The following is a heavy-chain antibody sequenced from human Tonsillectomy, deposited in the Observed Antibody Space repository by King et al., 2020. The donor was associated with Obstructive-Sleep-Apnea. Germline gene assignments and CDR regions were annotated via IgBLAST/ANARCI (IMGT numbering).Heavy chain of an antibody. CDR1: GFTFSSYA. CDR2: ISVSGGST. Sequence: VQLVESGGGLVQPGGSLRLSCAASGFTFSSYAMSWVRPAPGNGLEWGSAISVSGGSTCYADSVKGRFTISRDNSKNTLYLQMNSLRAEDTAVYYCAKMSSSSWYLWGQGTLVTVSS. J-gene: IGHJ4*02. CDR3: AKMSSSSWYL. D-gene: IGHD6-13*01. V-gene: IGHV3-23*04.